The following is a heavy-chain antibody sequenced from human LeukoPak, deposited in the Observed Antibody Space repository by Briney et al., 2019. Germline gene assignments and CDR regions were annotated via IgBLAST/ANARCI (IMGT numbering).Heavy chain of an antibody. CDR2: ISSGSSTI. CDR1: GFTFSSYS. V-gene: IGHV3-48*02. J-gene: IGHJ2*01. Sequence: GGSLRLSCAASGFTFSSYSINWVRQAPGKGLEWVSFISSGSSTIYYADSVKGRFTISRDNAKNSLYLQMNSLKDEDTAMYYCARTYSSTRAKWYFDLWGRGTLVTVSS. CDR3: ARTYSSTRAKWYFDL. D-gene: IGHD3-10*01.